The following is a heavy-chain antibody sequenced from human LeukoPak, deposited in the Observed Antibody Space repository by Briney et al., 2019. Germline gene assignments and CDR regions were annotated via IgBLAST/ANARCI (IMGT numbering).Heavy chain of an antibody. Sequence: GASVKVSCKASGYTFTGYYMHWVRQAPGQGLEWMGWITPNSGGTNYAQKFQGRVTMTRDTSISTAYMELSRLRSDDTAVYYCARDLRMYYYDSSGYRAEYFQHWGQGTLVTVSS. D-gene: IGHD3-22*01. CDR2: ITPNSGGT. CDR1: GYTFTGYY. J-gene: IGHJ1*01. CDR3: ARDLRMYYYDSSGYRAEYFQH. V-gene: IGHV1-2*02.